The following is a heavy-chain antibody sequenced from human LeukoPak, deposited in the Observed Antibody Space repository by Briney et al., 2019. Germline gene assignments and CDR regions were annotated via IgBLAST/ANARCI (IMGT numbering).Heavy chain of an antibody. V-gene: IGHV3-13*01. CDR1: GFTFSDYD. Sequence: GSLRLFFAASGFTFSDYDMPWVRQATGKGLEWVSAIGTACDTYYTGSVNGRFTISRENAKNSLYLQMHSLRAGDTAVYYCARVAKERVGGVYYFDYWGQGTLVTVSS. CDR2: IGTACDT. D-gene: IGHD1-1*01. J-gene: IGHJ4*02. CDR3: ARVAKERVGGVYYFDY.